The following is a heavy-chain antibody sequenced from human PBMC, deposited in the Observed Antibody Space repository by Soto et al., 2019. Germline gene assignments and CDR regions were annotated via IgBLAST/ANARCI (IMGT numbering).Heavy chain of an antibody. CDR3: AKIGTIPFPSVGSDDRIDY. D-gene: IGHD1-1*01. J-gene: IGHJ4*02. V-gene: IGHV3-23*01. CDR2: ISGSGGST. Sequence: GGSLRLSCAASGFTFSSYAMSWVRQAPGKGLEWVSAISGSGGSTYYANSVQGRLTISRDNSKNTLYLKMHSLRAEDTAVYYCAKIGTIPFPSVGSDDRIDYWGQGTLVTVSS. CDR1: GFTFSSYA.